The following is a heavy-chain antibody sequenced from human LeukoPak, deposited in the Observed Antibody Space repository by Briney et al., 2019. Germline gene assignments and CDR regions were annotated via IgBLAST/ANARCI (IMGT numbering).Heavy chain of an antibody. CDR2: IIPIFGTA. J-gene: IGHJ3*02. D-gene: IGHD2-2*01. Sequence: SVKVSCKASGGTFSSYAISWVRQAPGQGLEWTGAIIPIFGTANYAQKFRGRVTITADESTSTAYMELSSLRSEDTAVYYCARPYCSSTSCRHDAFDIWGQGTMVTVSS. CDR3: ARPYCSSTSCRHDAFDI. V-gene: IGHV1-69*13. CDR1: GGTFSSYA.